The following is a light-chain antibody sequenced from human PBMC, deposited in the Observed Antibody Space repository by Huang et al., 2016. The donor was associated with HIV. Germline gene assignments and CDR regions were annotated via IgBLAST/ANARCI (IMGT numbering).Light chain of an antibody. V-gene: IGKV3-20*01. CDR1: PCVHNSY. CDR2: GAS. J-gene: IGKJ2*01. Sequence: EIVLTQSPVTLSLSPGEGASLSCRASPCVHNSYLAWYQQKPGQAPRLLIFGASNRATGVPHRFRGSESGTDFTLTISGLDPEDFAVYYCQQYGTLPYTFGQGTKLEI. CDR3: QQYGTLPYT.